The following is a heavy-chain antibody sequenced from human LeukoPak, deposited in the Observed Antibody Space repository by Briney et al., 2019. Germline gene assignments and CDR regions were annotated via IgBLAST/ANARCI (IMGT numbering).Heavy chain of an antibody. CDR2: IRSKAYGGTT. Sequence: PGRSLRLSCTGSGFTFCDYAMSWVRQAPGKGLEWVGFIRSKAYGGTTEYAASVKGRFTLSRDDSKSIAYLQMNSLKTEDTAVYYCTRGGYYDSSGEYYFDYWGQGTLVTVSS. CDR1: GFTFCDYA. J-gene: IGHJ4*02. V-gene: IGHV3-49*04. CDR3: TRGGYYDSSGEYYFDY. D-gene: IGHD3-22*01.